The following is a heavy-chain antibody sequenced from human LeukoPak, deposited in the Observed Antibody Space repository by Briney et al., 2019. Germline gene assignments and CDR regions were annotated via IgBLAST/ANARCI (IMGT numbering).Heavy chain of an antibody. CDR1: GGSFSGYY. Sequence: SETLSLTCAVYGGSFSGYYWSWIRQPPGEGLEWIGEIDQGGGTNHNPSLKSRVTLSVDRSKSQFSLRLRSVTAADTALYYCARAYGGRFDYWGHGALVIVSS. V-gene: IGHV4-34*01. D-gene: IGHD4-23*01. CDR3: ARAYGGRFDY. CDR2: IDQGGGT. J-gene: IGHJ4*01.